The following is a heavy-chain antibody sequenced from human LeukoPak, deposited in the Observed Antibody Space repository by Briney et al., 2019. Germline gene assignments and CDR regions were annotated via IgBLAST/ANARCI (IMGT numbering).Heavy chain of an antibody. J-gene: IGHJ6*03. V-gene: IGHV3-21*01. CDR1: GFTFRTYS. CDR2: ISSSRSHI. Sequence: GGSLRLSCAASGFTFRTYSMNWVRQGPGKGLEWVSSISSSRSHIYYADSVEGRFTIPRDNAKNSLYLQMNSLRAEDTAVYYCARDLADPPYYYQYYIDVWGKGTTVTVSS. D-gene: IGHD3-3*02. CDR3: ARDLADPPYYYQYYIDV.